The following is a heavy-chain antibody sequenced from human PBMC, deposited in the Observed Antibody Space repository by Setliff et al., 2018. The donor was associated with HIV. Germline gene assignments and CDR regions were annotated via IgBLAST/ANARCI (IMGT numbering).Heavy chain of an antibody. D-gene: IGHD6-13*01. V-gene: IGHV4-59*12. J-gene: IGHJ6*03. Sequence: SETLSLTCTVSGVSISYYHWSWIRQPPGKGLEWIGSVYYSGSTDYNSSLRSRVTISVDTSKNQISLKLTSVTAADTAVYYCAGGEVRSRYVSSRAPFYHYYYYMDVWGKGTTVTVSS. CDR1: GVSISYYH. CDR3: AGGEVRSRYVSSRAPFYHYYYYMDV. CDR2: VYYSGST.